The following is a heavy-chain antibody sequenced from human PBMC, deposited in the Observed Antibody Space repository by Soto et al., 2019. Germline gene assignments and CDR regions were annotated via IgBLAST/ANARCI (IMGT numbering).Heavy chain of an antibody. D-gene: IGHD3-10*01. J-gene: IGHJ6*02. Sequence: PGGSLRLSCAASGFTFRDYAMHWVRQAPGKGLEWVAVISYDGSNKYYADSVKGRFIISRDNSKNTLYMQMHSPRDEDTAVYYCARDRDYYGSGTRGNYYYDMDVWGQGTTVTVSS. CDR3: ARDRDYYGSGTRGNYYYDMDV. CDR2: ISYDGSNK. CDR1: GFTFRDYA. V-gene: IGHV3-30*04.